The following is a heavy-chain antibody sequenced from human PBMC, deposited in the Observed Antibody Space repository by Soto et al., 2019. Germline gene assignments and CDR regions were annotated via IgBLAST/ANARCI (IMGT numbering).Heavy chain of an antibody. CDR3: ALWGTTGVLDV. D-gene: IGHD3-16*01. CDR1: GFTFRSYV. Sequence: QVQLVESGGGVVQPGSSLRVSCVGSGFTFRSYVIHWVRQAPGKGLEWVALTSYDGSDKYYDDSVRGRLTISRDNSRNTVDLQMDSLRLDDTAIYYCALWGTTGVLDVWGQGTLVSVSS. CDR2: TSYDGSDK. J-gene: IGHJ1*01. V-gene: IGHV3-33*05.